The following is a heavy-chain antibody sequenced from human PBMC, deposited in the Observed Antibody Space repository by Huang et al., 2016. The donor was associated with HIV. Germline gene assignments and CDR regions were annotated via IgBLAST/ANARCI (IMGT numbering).Heavy chain of an antibody. V-gene: IGHV3-30*18. CDR2: ISYDGKTK. CDR3: AKGGSAAAVLDF. Sequence: QVQLVESGGGVVQPGRSLRISCAASGFTFRSSGLHWVRQAPGKGLELVTVISYDGKTKYYADSVKGRFSISRDNSKTTVYLQLNSLRVEDTAVYYCAKGGSAAAVLDFWGQGTLVTVSS. D-gene: IGHD6-13*01. CDR1: GFTFRSSG. J-gene: IGHJ4*02.